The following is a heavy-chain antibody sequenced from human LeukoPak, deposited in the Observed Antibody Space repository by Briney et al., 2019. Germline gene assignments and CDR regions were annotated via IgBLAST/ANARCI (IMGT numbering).Heavy chain of an antibody. CDR2: IIPIFGTA. Sequence: SVKVSCKASGGTFSSYAISWVRQAPGQGLEWMGGIIPIFGTANYAQKFQGRVTITTDESTSTAYMELSSLRSEDTAVYYCARGPYNWNYFDYWGQGTLVTVSS. CDR1: GGTFSSYA. J-gene: IGHJ4*02. CDR3: ARGPYNWNYFDY. D-gene: IGHD1-20*01. V-gene: IGHV1-69*05.